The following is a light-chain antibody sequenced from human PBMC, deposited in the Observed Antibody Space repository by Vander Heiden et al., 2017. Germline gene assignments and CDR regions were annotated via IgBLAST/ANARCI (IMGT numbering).Light chain of an antibody. CDR2: WAS. CDR3: QQYYSTPFT. CDR1: QRVLYSSNNKNY. V-gene: IGKV4-1*01. J-gene: IGKJ3*01. Sequence: DLVMTQSPASLPVSLGGRAPITCKSSQRVLYSSNNKNYLAWYQQKPGQPPKLLIYWASTRESGVPDRFSGSGSGTDFTLTISSLQAEDVAVYYCQQYYSTPFTFGPGTKVDIK.